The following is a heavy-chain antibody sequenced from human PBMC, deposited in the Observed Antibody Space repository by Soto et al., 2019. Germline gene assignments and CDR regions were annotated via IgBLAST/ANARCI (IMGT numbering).Heavy chain of an antibody. CDR2: IVHIFGST. V-gene: IGHV1-69*06. CDR3: ASREKVDAFDV. CDR1: GGSFSSYD. Sequence: QVQLVQSGAEVKKPGSSVKVSCKASGGSFSSYDIAWVRQASGQGLEWMGGIVHIFGSTNYAQRFRGRVTITPDKFTNTVYMELTSLTSEDTAVYYCASREKVDAFDVWGQGTRVTVSS. D-gene: IGHD1-26*01. J-gene: IGHJ3*01.